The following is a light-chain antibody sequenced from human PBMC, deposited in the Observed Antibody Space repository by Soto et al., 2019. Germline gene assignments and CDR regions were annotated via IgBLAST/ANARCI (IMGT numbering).Light chain of an antibody. J-gene: IGKJ4*01. Sequence: EVVLTQSPATLSLSQGERAILSCRASQSVEKYLAWYQQKPGQAPRLLIYDTSNRATGIPARFSGSGSETDFTLTSSRLEPEDVAVYYCQQRKHWPPLTFGGGTKVEIK. V-gene: IGKV3-11*01. CDR2: DTS. CDR1: QSVEKY. CDR3: QQRKHWPPLT.